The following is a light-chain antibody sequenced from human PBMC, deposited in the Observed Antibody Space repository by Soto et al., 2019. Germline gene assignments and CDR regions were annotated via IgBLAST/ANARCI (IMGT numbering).Light chain of an antibody. CDR1: SSDVGGYNY. CDR3: SSYTSSSTLYV. V-gene: IGLV2-14*01. J-gene: IGLJ1*01. Sequence: QSVLTQPASVSGSPGQSITISCTGTSSDVGGYNYVSWYQQHPGKAPKLMIYEVSNRPSGVSNRFSGSKSGNTASLTISGLQAEDEADYDCSSYTSSSTLYVFGTGTKVTVL. CDR2: EVS.